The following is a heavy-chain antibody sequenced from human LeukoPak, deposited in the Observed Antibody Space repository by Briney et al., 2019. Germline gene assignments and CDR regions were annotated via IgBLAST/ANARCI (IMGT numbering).Heavy chain of an antibody. D-gene: IGHD6-6*01. Sequence: SETLSLTCTVSGGSISSYYWSWIRQPPGKGLEWIGYIYYSGSTNYNPSLKSRVTISVDTSKNQFSQKLSSVTAADTAVYYCARLSSSSSQRRALDYWGQGTLVTVSS. J-gene: IGHJ4*02. CDR3: ARLSSSSSQRRALDY. CDR1: GGSISSYY. CDR2: IYYSGST. V-gene: IGHV4-59*08.